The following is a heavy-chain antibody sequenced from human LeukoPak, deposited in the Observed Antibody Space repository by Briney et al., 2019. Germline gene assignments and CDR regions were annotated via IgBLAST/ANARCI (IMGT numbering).Heavy chain of an antibody. CDR3: ASQETYYYDSSGYWISDY. V-gene: IGHV1-2*05. D-gene: IGHD3-22*01. Sequence: ASVKVSCKASGYTFTGYYMLCVRQAPGQGLECMGRINPNSGGTNYAQKFQGRVTMTRDTSISTAYMALRRLRSEHTGVYYCASQETYYYDSSGYWISDYWGQGTLVTVSS. J-gene: IGHJ4*02. CDR1: GYTFTGYY. CDR2: INPNSGGT.